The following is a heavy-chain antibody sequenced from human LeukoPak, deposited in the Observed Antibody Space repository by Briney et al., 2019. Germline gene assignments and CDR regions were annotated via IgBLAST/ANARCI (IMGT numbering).Heavy chain of an antibody. CDR3: ARGRVVPAARPFDY. V-gene: IGHV4-34*01. CDR1: GGSFSGYY. D-gene: IGHD2-2*01. Sequence: SDTLSLTCAVYGGSFSGYYWSWIRQPPGKGLEWIGEINHSGSTNYNPSLKSRVTISVDTSKNQFSLKLSSVTAADTAVYYCARGRVVPAARPFDYWGQGTLVTVSS. J-gene: IGHJ4*02. CDR2: INHSGST.